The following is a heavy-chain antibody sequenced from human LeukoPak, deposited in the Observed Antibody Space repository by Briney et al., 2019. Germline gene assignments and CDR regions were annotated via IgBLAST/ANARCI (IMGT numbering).Heavy chain of an antibody. CDR2: IRFHGSNE. V-gene: IGHV3-30*02. CDR1: GFTFSSYG. CDR3: AKENWYLYNNNWYKTWFDP. J-gene: IGHJ5*02. D-gene: IGHD6-13*01. Sequence: GRSLRLSCAASGFTFSSYGMHWVRQAPGKGLEWVAFIRFHGSNEYYADSVKGRFTISRDNSKNTLYLQMNSLRAEDTAIYYCAKENWYLYNNNWYKTWFDPWGQGTLVTVSS.